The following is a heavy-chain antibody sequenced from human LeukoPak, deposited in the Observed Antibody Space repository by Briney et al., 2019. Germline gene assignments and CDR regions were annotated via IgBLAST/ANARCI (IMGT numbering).Heavy chain of an antibody. J-gene: IGHJ4*02. CDR3: ARGLNGMRDY. CDR2: INHSGST. D-gene: IGHD2-8*01. Sequence: SETLSLTCAVYGGSFSGYYWSWIRQPPGKGLEWIGEINHSGSTNYNPSLKSRVTISVDTSKNQFSLKLSSVTAADTAVYYCARGLNGMRDYWGQGTLVTASS. CDR1: GGSFSGYY. V-gene: IGHV4-34*01.